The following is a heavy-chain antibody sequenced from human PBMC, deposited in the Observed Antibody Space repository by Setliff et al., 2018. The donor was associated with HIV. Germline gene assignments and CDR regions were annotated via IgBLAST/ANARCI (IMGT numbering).Heavy chain of an antibody. CDR2: IYYSGST. V-gene: IGHV4-31*03. CDR3: ARERSGSYYPDLDC. D-gene: IGHD1-26*01. J-gene: IGHJ4*02. Sequence: PSETLSLTCTVSGGSISSGGYFWSWIRQLPGKGLEWIGYIYYSGSTFYNPSLKSRVNISVDMSKNQFSLNMTSLTVADTAVYFCARERSGSYYPDLDCWGQGTLVTVSS. CDR1: GGSISSGGYF.